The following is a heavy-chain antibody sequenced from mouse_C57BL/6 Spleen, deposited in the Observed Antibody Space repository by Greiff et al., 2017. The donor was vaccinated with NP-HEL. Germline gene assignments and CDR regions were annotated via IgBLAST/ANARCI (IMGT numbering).Heavy chain of an antibody. CDR2: IYPGDGDT. CDR3: ARAAQDYYYAMDY. D-gene: IGHD2-4*01. Sequence: VQLQQSGPELVKPGASVKISCKASGYAFSSSWMNWVKQRPGKGLEWIGRIYPGDGDTNYNGKFKGKATLTADKSSSTAYMQLRSLTSEDSAVYFCARAAQDYYYAMDYWGQGTSVTVSS. V-gene: IGHV1-82*01. CDR1: GYAFSSSW. J-gene: IGHJ4*01.